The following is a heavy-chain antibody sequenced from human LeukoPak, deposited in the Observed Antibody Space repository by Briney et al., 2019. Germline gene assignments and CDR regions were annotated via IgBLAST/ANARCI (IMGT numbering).Heavy chain of an antibody. CDR2: ISESGTAI. CDR3: ARGPLGWSDY. J-gene: IGHJ4*01. CDR1: GFTVTNYN. V-gene: IGHV3-48*02. D-gene: IGHD1-26*01. Sequence: PGGSLRLSCAASGFTVTNYNMNWVRQARGKGLEWVSFISESGTAIYYAESVKGRFTISRDIARNSVYLQMNSLRDEDTAMYYCARGPLGWSDYWGQDSWSPSPQ.